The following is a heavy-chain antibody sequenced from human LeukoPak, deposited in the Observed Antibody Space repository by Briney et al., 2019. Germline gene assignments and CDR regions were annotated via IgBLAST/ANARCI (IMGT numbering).Heavy chain of an antibody. Sequence: GGSLRLSCAASGFTFSSYGMHWVRQVPGKGLEWVAFIRYDGSNKYYVDSVKGRFTISRDNSKNTLSLQMSSLRAEDTAVYCAKDAFRGYSYGYRVSMVWFDQWGQGILVTVSS. CDR3: AKDAFRGYSYGYRVSMVWFDQ. CDR1: GFTFSSYG. V-gene: IGHV3-30*02. CDR2: IRYDGSNK. D-gene: IGHD5-18*01. J-gene: IGHJ5*02.